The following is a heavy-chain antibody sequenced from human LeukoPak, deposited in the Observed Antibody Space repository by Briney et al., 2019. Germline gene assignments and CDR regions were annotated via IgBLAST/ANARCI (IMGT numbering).Heavy chain of an antibody. CDR1: GFTFSRYS. D-gene: IGHD2-2*01. J-gene: IGHJ4*02. CDR2: ISSSSSYI. CDR3: ARCLGYCSSTSFYD. Sequence: GVPLRLFCAASGFTFSRYSMNWVRQAPGKGRECVTSISSSSSYIYYADSVKGRFTISRDNAKNSLYLQMNSLRAEDTAVYYCARCLGYCSSTSFYDWGQGTLVTVSS. V-gene: IGHV3-21*01.